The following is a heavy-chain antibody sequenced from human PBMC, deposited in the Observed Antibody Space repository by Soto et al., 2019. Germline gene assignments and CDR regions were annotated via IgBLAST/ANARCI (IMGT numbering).Heavy chain of an antibody. Sequence: EVQLVESGGGLVQPGGSLRLSCAASGFTFSSYDMHWVRQATGKGLEWVSAIGTAGDTYYPGSVKGRFTISRENAKNSLYLQMNSLRAGDTAVYYCARGGYGGNEDYFDYWGQGTLVTVSS. D-gene: IGHD4-17*01. CDR1: GFTFSSYD. V-gene: IGHV3-13*01. CDR2: IGTAGDT. CDR3: ARGGYGGNEDYFDY. J-gene: IGHJ4*02.